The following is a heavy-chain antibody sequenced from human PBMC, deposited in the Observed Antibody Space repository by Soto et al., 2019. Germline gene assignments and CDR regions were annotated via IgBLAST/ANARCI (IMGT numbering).Heavy chain of an antibody. V-gene: IGHV4-30-2*01. CDR3: ARDFFDSSDYTTNWFDP. CDR1: GGSISSGGYS. CDR2: MYHSGST. Sequence: SETLSLTCAVSGGSISSGGYSWSWIRQPPGKGLEWIGYMYHSGSTYYNPSLKSRVTISVDTSKNQFSLKLTSVTAADAALYYCARDFFDSSDYTTNWFDPWGQGTLVPVSS. D-gene: IGHD3-22*01. J-gene: IGHJ5*02.